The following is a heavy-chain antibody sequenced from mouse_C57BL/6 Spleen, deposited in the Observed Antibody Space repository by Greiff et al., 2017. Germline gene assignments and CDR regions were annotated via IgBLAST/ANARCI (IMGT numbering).Heavy chain of an antibody. CDR1: GYTFTSYG. Sequence: VQLQESGAELARPGASVKLSCKASGYTFTSYGISWVKQRTGQGLEWIGEIYPRSGNTYYNEKFKGKATLTADKSSSTAYMELRSLTSEDSAVYFCARRQTGTNWYFDVWGTGTTVTVSS. CDR2: IYPRSGNT. D-gene: IGHD4-1*01. V-gene: IGHV1-81*01. CDR3: ARRQTGTNWYFDV. J-gene: IGHJ1*03.